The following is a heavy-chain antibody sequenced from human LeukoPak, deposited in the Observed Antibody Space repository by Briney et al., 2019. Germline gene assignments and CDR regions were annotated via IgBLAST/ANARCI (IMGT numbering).Heavy chain of an antibody. CDR1: GGSFSGYY. CDR2: INHSGST. D-gene: IGHD3-22*01. CDR3: ARGCPYYYDSSGYYYFDY. V-gene: IGHV4-34*01. Sequence: SETLSLTCAVYGGSFSGYYWSWIRQPPGKGLEWIGEINHSGSTNYNPSLKSRVTISVDTSKNQFSLKLSSVTAADTAAYYCARGCPYYYDSSGYYYFDYWGQGTLVTVSS. J-gene: IGHJ4*02.